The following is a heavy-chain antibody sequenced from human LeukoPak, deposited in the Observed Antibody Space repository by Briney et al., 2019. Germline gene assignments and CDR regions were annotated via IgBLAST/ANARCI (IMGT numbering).Heavy chain of an antibody. Sequence: SETLSLTCTVSGDSFSSVTDYWAWIRQPPGKGLEWIASGDYSGGKYYNPSLESRVAISTDMSESQISLKLTSVTGADTAVYYCAGERGEEYSSGWYKTNFFDNWGQGIRVTVSS. D-gene: IGHD6-19*01. V-gene: IGHV4-39*07. J-gene: IGHJ4*02. CDR1: GDSFSSVTDY. CDR2: GDYSGGK. CDR3: AGERGEEYSSGWYKTNFFDN.